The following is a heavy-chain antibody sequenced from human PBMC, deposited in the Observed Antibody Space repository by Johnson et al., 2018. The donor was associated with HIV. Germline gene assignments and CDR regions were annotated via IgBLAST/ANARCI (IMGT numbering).Heavy chain of an antibody. CDR3: ARGLGLQQIDI. V-gene: IGHV3-30*04. CDR1: GFTLSSYT. Sequence: QVQLVESGGGVVQPGRPLRLSSAASGFTLSSYTMQWVRQAPGKGLEWAAVMPYDGITEYNAHSATGRFTISRDNSKNTLYLQMNRLRADDTAVYYCARGLGLQQIDIWGQGTMVTVSS. CDR2: MPYDGITE. J-gene: IGHJ3*02. D-gene: IGHD3-16*01.